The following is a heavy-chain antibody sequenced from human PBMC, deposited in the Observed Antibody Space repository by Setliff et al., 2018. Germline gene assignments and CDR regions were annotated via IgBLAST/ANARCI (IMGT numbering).Heavy chain of an antibody. CDR3: ARDRQYCSSPTCYSSYSYYYGMDV. Sequence: SETLSLTCALYGQSFSDYYWSWVRQPPGKGLEWIGEIYHSGSTNYNPSLKSRVTISVDTSKNQFSLKLSSVTAADTAVYYCARDRQYCSSPTCYSSYSYYYGMDVWGQGTTVTVSS. J-gene: IGHJ6*02. D-gene: IGHD2-2*02. V-gene: IGHV4-34*01. CDR2: IYHSGST. CDR1: GQSFSDYY.